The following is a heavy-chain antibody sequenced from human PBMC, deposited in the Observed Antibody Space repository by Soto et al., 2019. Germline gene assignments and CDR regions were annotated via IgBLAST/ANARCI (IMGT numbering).Heavy chain of an antibody. J-gene: IGHJ2*01. Sequence: QDQLVQSGAEVTKPGSSVKVSCKASGGTFSSHTFSWVRQAAGQALEWMGRIIPALATATYAQKFQGMVTITADDSATTVYMALNSLRSEEPAGYYCARPDFGDYWYFDLWGRGTMVTVSS. CDR2: IIPALATA. CDR3: ARPDFGDYWYFDL. V-gene: IGHV1-69*08. D-gene: IGHD4-17*01. CDR1: GGTFSSHT.